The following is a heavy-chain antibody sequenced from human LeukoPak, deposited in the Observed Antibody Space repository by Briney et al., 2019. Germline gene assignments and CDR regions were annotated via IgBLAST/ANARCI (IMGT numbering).Heavy chain of an antibody. D-gene: IGHD2-2*01. CDR3: ACSYCSSSSCYLGFVY. J-gene: IGHJ4*02. V-gene: IGHV3-53*01. CDR1: GFTVSSNY. Sequence: GGSLRLSCAASGFTVSSNYMSWVRQAPGEGLEWVSVIYSGGSTYYADSVKGRFTISRDNSKNTLYLQMNSLRAEDTAVYYCACSYCSSSSCYLGFVYWGQGTLVTVSS. CDR2: IYSGGST.